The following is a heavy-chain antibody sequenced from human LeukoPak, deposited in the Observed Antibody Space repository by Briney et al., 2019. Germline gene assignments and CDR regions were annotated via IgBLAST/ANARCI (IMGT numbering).Heavy chain of an antibody. V-gene: IGHV1-69*06. CDR3: ASLDTAMGDAFDI. CDR1: GGTFSSYA. D-gene: IGHD5-18*01. CDR2: IIPIFGTA. Sequence: GASVKVSCKASGGTFSSYAISWVRQAPGQGLEWMGGIIPIFGTANYAQKFQGRVTITADKSTSTAYMELSSLRSEDTAVYYCASLDTAMGDAFDIWGQGTMVTVPS. J-gene: IGHJ3*02.